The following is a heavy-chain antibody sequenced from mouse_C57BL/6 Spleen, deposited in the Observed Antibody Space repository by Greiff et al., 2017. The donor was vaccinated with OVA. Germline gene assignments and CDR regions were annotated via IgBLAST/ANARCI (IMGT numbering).Heavy chain of an antibody. CDR1: GYAFSSSW. J-gene: IGHJ2*01. CDR2: IYPGDGDT. Sequence: VQGVESGPELVKPGASVKISCKASGYAFSSSWMNWVKQRPGKGLEWIGRIYPGDGDTNYNGKFKGKATLTADKSSSTAYMQLSSLTSEDSAVYFCARDDYYYGSSYCFDYWGQGTTLTVSS. V-gene: IGHV1-82*01. CDR3: ARDDYYYGSSYCFDY. D-gene: IGHD1-1*01.